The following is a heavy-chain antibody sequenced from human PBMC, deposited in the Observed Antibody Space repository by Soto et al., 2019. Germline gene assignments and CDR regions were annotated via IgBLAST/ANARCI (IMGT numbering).Heavy chain of an antibody. J-gene: IGHJ5*01. CDR3: AKDGGETGWYNWFDS. D-gene: IGHD6-19*01. Sequence: QVQLVESGGGLVQPGTSLRLSCAASGFTFSTHGMHWVRQAPGKGLEWVAMISHDGSEKHYVDSVKGRFTISRDTSKNTLFLPTDSLRAEDKAGYSSAKDGGETGWYNWFDSWGQGTLVTVSS. CDR1: GFTFSTHG. CDR2: ISHDGSEK. V-gene: IGHV3-30*18.